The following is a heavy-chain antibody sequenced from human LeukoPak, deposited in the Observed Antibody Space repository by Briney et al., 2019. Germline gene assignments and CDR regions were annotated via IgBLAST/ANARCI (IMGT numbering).Heavy chain of an antibody. J-gene: IGHJ4*02. D-gene: IGHD6-13*01. CDR2: INPNSGGT. CDR1: GHTFTGYH. V-gene: IGHV1-2*02. CDR3: ASNIAAAGKAFDY. Sequence: ASVKVSCKASGHTFTGYHMHWMRQAPGQGLEWMGWINPNSGGTNYAQKFQGRVTMTSDTSISTAYMELSSLRSDDTAVYYCASNIAAAGKAFDYWGQGTLVTVSS.